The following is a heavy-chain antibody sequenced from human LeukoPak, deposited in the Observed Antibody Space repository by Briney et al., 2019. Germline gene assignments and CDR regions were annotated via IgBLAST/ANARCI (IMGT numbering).Heavy chain of an antibody. CDR3: ARDPEAYWELTSLDY. D-gene: IGHD1-26*01. J-gene: IGHJ4*02. CDR1: GGTFSSYA. CDR2: IIPIFGTA. V-gene: IGHV1-69*05. Sequence: SVKVSCHASGGTFSSYAISWVRQAPGQGLEWMGGIIPIFGTANYAQKFQGRVTITTDESTSTAYMELSSLRSEDTAVYYCARDPEAYWELTSLDYWGQGTLVTVSS.